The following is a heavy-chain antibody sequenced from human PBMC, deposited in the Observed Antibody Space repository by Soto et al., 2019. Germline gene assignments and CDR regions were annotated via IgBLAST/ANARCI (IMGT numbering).Heavy chain of an antibody. CDR2: ISSDGSNK. V-gene: IGHV3-30*18. CDR1: GFTFSSYG. D-gene: IGHD3-22*01. J-gene: IGHJ4*02. CDR3: AKGYYYDSRGYYNALYFDY. Sequence: GGSLRLSCAASGFTFSSYGMHWVRQAPGKGLEWVAVISSDGSNKYYADSVKGRFTISRDNSKNTLYLQMNRLRAEDTAVYYCAKGYYYDSRGYYNALYFDYWGQGTLVTVSS.